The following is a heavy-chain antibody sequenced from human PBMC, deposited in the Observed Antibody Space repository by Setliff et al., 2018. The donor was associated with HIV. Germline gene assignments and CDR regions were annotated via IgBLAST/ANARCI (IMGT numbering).Heavy chain of an antibody. CDR3: ARDRLGRGGSGYSD. J-gene: IGHJ4*02. Sequence: SETLSLTCAVSNYSISSGYYWGWIRQSPGKGLEWIGSTFYTGSTYYNPSLKGRVTLSLDTSNRQFSLKLSSVTAADTAVFYCARDRLGRGGSGYSDWGQGTLVTVSS. CDR1: NYSISSGYY. CDR2: TFYTGST. D-gene: IGHD3-22*01. V-gene: IGHV4-38-2*02.